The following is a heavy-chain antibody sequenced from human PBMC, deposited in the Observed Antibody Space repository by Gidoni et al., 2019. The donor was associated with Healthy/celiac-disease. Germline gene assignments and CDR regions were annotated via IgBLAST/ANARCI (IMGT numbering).Heavy chain of an antibody. Sequence: QVQLVQSGAEVKKPGASVKVSCKASGYTFTSYGIRWVRQAPGPGLEWMGWISAYNGNTNYAQKLQGRVTMTTDTSTSTAYMELRSLRSDDTAVYYGARDQRLTKLELDTIDYWGQGTLVTVSS. CDR3: ARDQRLTKLELDTIDY. D-gene: IGHD1-7*01. J-gene: IGHJ4*02. V-gene: IGHV1-18*01. CDR1: GYTFTSYG. CDR2: ISAYNGNT.